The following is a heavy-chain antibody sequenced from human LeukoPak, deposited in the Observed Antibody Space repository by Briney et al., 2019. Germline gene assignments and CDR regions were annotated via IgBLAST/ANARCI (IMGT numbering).Heavy chain of an antibody. CDR1: GFTFSNAW. Sequence: GGSLRLSCAASGFTFSNAWMSWVRQAPGKGLEWVSGINWNGGGTSYADSVKGRFTISRDNAKNSLSLQMDSLRAEDTALYYCARDVNYYDSSGYYSSFDYWGQGTLVTVSS. CDR3: ARDVNYYDSSGYYSSFDY. CDR2: INWNGGGT. D-gene: IGHD3-22*01. J-gene: IGHJ4*02. V-gene: IGHV3-20*04.